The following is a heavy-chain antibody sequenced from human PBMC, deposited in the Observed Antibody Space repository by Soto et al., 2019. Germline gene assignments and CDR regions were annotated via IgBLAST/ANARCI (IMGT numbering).Heavy chain of an antibody. CDR2: ISYSGST. V-gene: IGHV4-39*01. J-gene: IGHJ6*02. CDR1: GASISTIHNY. D-gene: IGHD2-15*01. CDR3: ARPLLMTADCYYGTDV. Sequence: SETLSLTCTVSGASISTIHNYWGWIRQPPGRGLEWIGSISYSGSTYYNPSFKSRVTISLDTSNAQFSLRLSFVTAADTAVYLCARPLLMTADCYYGTDVWGRGTSVTVAS.